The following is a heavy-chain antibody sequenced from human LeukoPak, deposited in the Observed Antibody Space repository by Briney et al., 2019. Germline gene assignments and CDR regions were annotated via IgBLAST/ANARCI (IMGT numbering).Heavy chain of an antibody. CDR2: ISSSSSYI. CDR3: ARATVARDTASDY. V-gene: IGHV3-21*01. J-gene: IGHJ4*02. CDR1: GFTFSSYS. Sequence: KSGESLRLSCAASGFTFSSYSMNWVRQAPGKGLEWVSSISSSSSYIYYADSVKGRFTISRDNAKNSLYLQMNSLRAEDTAVYYCARATVARDTASDYWGQGTLVTVSS. D-gene: IGHD4-23*01.